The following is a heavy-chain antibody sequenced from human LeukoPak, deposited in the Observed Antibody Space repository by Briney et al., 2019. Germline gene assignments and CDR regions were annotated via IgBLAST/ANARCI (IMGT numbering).Heavy chain of an antibody. D-gene: IGHD6-13*01. V-gene: IGHV4-4*02. CDR2: IYHSGSP. J-gene: IGHJ4*02. Sequence: SETLSLTCAVSGGSISSNNWWGWVRQPPGKGLEWIGEIYHSGSPNYNPSLKSRVTISVDRSKNQFSLKLSSVTAADTAVYFCARGSQSRGSSWYFDYWGQGTLVTVSS. CDR3: ARGSQSRGSSWYFDY. CDR1: GGSISSNNW.